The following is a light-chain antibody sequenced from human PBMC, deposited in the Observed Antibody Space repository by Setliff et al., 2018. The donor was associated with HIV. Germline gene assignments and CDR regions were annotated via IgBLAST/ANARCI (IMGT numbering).Light chain of an antibody. V-gene: IGKV3-15*01. CDR1: QRVSSN. CDR2: GAS. J-gene: IGKJ2*01. CDR3: QQYNNWPPYT. Sequence: EIVMTQSPATLSVSPGERATLSCRASQRVSSNLAWYQQKPGQAPRLLIYGASTRATGIPARFSGSGSGTEFTLTISGLQSEDFAVYYCQQYNNWPPYTFGQGTKVDIK.